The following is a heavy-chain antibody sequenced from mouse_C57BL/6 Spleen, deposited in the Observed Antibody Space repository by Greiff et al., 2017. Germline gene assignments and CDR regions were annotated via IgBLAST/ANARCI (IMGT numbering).Heavy chain of an antibody. CDR2: INPNYGTT. D-gene: IGHD1-1*01. V-gene: IGHV1-39*01. CDR1: GYSFTDYN. J-gene: IGHJ3*01. Sequence: VQLQQSGPELVKPGASVKISCKASGYSFTDYNMNWVKQSNGKSLEWIGVINPNYGTTSYNQKFKGKATLTVDQSSSTAYMQLNSLTSEDSAVYYCARPHYYGSSPAWFAYWGQGTLVTVSA. CDR3: ARPHYYGSSPAWFAY.